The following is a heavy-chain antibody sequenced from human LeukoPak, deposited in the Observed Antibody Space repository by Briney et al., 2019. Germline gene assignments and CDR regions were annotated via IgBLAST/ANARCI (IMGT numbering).Heavy chain of an antibody. CDR2: INHSGST. D-gene: IGHD6-19*01. Sequence: PSETLSLTCAVYGGSFSGYYWSWIRQPPGKGLERIGEINHSGSTNYNPSLKSRVTISVDTSKNQFSLKLSSVTAADTAVYYCARDAGYSSGWYVDWGQGTLVTVSS. CDR1: GGSFSGYY. J-gene: IGHJ4*02. V-gene: IGHV4-34*01. CDR3: ARDAGYSSGWYVD.